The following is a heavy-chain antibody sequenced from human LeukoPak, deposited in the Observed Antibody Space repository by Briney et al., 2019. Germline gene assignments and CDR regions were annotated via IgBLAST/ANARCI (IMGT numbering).Heavy chain of an antibody. D-gene: IGHD3-16*01. CDR3: AREAYDYVWGTLDY. V-gene: IGHV1-18*01. Sequence: ASVKVSCKASGYTFTSYGISWVRQAPGQGLEWMGWISAYNGNTNYAQKLQGRVTMTTDTSTSTAYMELRGLRSDDTAVYYCAREAYDYVWGTLDYWGQGTLVTVSS. CDR1: GYTFTSYG. J-gene: IGHJ4*02. CDR2: ISAYNGNT.